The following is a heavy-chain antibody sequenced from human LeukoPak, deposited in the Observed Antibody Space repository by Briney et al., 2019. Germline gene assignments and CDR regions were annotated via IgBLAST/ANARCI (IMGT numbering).Heavy chain of an antibody. CDR2: ISSSSSSYI. Sequence: GGSLRLSCTVSGFTVSSNSMSWVRQAPGKGLEWVSSISSSSSSYIYYADSVKGRFTISRDNAKNSLYLQMSSLRAEDTAVYYCARIAVAGTLDYWGQGTLVTVSS. V-gene: IGHV3-21*01. J-gene: IGHJ4*02. CDR3: ARIAVAGTLDY. CDR1: GFTVSSNS. D-gene: IGHD6-19*01.